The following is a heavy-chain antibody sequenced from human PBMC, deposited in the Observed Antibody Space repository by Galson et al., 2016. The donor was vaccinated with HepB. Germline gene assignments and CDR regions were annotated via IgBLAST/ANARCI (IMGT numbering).Heavy chain of an antibody. CDR2: IYYNGHT. J-gene: IGHJ4*02. CDR3: GRWNEGLDY. CDR1: GDSLVHYY. Sequence: ETLSLTCTVSGDSLVHYYWGWIRQPPGKGLEWIGHIYYNGHTNYNLSLTSRLSMSVDASSNQFSLKLSSVTAADTAVYYCGRWNEGLDYWGQGTLVTVSS. V-gene: IGHV4-59*01. D-gene: IGHD1-1*01.